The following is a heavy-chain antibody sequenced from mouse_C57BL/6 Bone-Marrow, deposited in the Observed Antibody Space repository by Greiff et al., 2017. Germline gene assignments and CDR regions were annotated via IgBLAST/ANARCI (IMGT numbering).Heavy chain of an antibody. CDR1: GYTFTSYW. CDR3: ARIEAFYYGYFDY. CDR2: LDPSDSYT. V-gene: IGHV1-69*01. J-gene: IGHJ2*01. Sequence: VQLQQPGAELVMPGASVKLSCKASGYTFTSYWMHWVKQRPGQGLEWIGELDPSDSYTNYNQKFKGKSTLTVDKSSSTAYMQLSSLTSEDSAVYYCARIEAFYYGYFDYWGQGTTLTVSS. D-gene: IGHD1-1*01.